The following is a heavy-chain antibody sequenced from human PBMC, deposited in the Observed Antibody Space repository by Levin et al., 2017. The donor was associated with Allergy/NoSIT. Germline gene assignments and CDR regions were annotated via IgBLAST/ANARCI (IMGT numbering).Heavy chain of an antibody. CDR3: AKGGRGGDYDSRYFFDY. D-gene: IGHD4-17*01. Sequence: GGSLRLSCAASGFTFSSYAMSWVRQAPGKGLEWGSTIRGSGGSTYYADSVKGRFTISRDNSENTLSLEMNSLRAEDTAAYYCAKGGRGGDYDSRYFFDYWGQGALVTVSS. V-gene: IGHV3-23*01. CDR1: GFTFSSYA. J-gene: IGHJ4*02. CDR2: IRGSGGST.